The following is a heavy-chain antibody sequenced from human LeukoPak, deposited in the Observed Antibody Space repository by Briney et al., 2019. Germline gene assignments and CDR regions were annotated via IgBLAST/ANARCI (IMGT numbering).Heavy chain of an antibody. CDR3: ARDGPNYGLDY. CDR2: ISSSGST. J-gene: IGHJ4*02. D-gene: IGHD3-10*01. V-gene: IGHV4-61*02. CDR1: GDSISSGDYY. Sequence: SETLSLTCTVSGDSISSGDYYWSWIRQPAGKGLEWIGRISSSGSTNYNPSLKSRVTISVDTSKNQFSLKLSSVTAADTAVYYCARDGPNYGLDYWGQGTLVTVSS.